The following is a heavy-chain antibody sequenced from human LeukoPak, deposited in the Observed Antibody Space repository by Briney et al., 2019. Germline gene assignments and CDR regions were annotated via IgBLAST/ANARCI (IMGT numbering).Heavy chain of an antibody. CDR1: GGSISSYY. CDR3: ARLRFLEWLPEDY. V-gene: IGHV4-59*01. D-gene: IGHD3-3*01. Sequence: SETLSLTCTVSGGSISSYYRSWIRQPPGKGLEWIGYIYYSGSTNYNPSLKSRVTISVDTSKNQFSLKLSSVTAADTAVYYCARLRFLEWLPEDYWGQGTLVTVSS. CDR2: IYYSGST. J-gene: IGHJ4*02.